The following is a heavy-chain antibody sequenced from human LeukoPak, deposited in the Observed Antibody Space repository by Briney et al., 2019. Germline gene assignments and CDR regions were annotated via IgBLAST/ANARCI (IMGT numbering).Heavy chain of an antibody. J-gene: IGHJ4*02. D-gene: IGHD3-16*01. CDR2: INPNSGDT. V-gene: IGHV1-2*02. CDR3: ATQRGSYLWGTDFDY. CDR1: GCTFTGYY. Sequence: GASVKVSCKASGCTFTGYYMHWVRQAPGQGLEWMGWINPNSGDTKYSQKFQGRVTMTRDTSISTAYMELSRLRSDDTAVYYCATQRGSYLWGTDFDYWGQGTLVTVSS.